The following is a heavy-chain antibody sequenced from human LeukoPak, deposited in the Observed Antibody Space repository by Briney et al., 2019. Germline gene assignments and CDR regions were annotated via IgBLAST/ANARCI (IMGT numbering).Heavy chain of an antibody. V-gene: IGHV1-18*01. D-gene: IGHD3-9*01. J-gene: IGHJ3*02. CDR1: GYTFTIYG. CDR2: ISAYNGNT. Sequence: ASVTLTFTGAGYTFTIYGISWIRQPPAQGLELMGWISAYNGNTNYYQKHQGRVTMTTDTSMSKVYMELRRLRSDDTAVYYCAILLTGYYNPLQDAFDIWGQGTMVTVSS. CDR3: AILLTGYYNPLQDAFDI.